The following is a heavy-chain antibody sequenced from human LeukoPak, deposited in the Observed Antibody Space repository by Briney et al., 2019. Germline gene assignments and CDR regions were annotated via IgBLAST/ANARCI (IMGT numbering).Heavy chain of an antibody. CDR2: IKQDGSEK. CDR3: AGEGEDMIVYDY. D-gene: IGHD3-22*01. J-gene: IGHJ4*02. V-gene: IGHV3-7*01. Sequence: PGGSLRLYCASSGFNLSSYWMSWVRQAPGTGLEWVANIKQDGSEKYYVDSVKGRFTISRGNAKNSLYLQMNSLRAQDTAVYYCAGEGEDMIVYDYWGQGTLVTVSS. CDR1: GFNLSSYW.